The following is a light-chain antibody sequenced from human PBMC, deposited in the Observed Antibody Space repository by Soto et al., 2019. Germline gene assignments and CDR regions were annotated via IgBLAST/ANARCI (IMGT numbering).Light chain of an antibody. V-gene: IGKV1-5*03. CDR1: QTISSW. Sequence: DIQMTQSPSTLSGSVGDRVTITCRASQTISSWLAWYQQKPGKAPKLLIYKASTLKSGVPSRFSGSGSGTDFTFTINSLQPEDIGTYYCQHYNSFPITFGQGTRLEIK. CDR3: QHYNSFPIT. CDR2: KAS. J-gene: IGKJ5*01.